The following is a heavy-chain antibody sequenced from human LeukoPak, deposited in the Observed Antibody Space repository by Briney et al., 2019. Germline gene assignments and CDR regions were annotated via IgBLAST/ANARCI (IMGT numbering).Heavy chain of an antibody. Sequence: SETLSLTCTVSGGSISSSSYYWGWIRQPPGKGLEWIGSIYYSGSTYYNPSLKSRVTISVDTSKNQFSLKLSSVTAADTAVYYCARETPYYYDSSGYYTPGVYAFDIWGQGTMVTVSS. J-gene: IGHJ3*02. CDR2: IYYSGST. CDR1: GGSISSSSYY. V-gene: IGHV4-39*07. CDR3: ARETPYYYDSSGYYTPGVYAFDI. D-gene: IGHD3-22*01.